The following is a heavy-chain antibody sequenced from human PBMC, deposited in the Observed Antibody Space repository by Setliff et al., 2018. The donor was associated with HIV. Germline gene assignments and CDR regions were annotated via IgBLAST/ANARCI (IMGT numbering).Heavy chain of an antibody. J-gene: IGHJ5*02. D-gene: IGHD3-10*01. CDR3: ARRIDNSGTFPDKNWFDT. Sequence: PSETLSLTCTVSGGSISSYCWNWIRQSPGRGLEWIGFIFSSGSTKYNPSLQRRVTMSIDTSKNQFSLKLTSVTAADTAVYYCARRIDNSGTFPDKNWFDTWGQGSLVTVSS. CDR1: GGSISSYC. V-gene: IGHV4-4*09. CDR2: IFSSGST.